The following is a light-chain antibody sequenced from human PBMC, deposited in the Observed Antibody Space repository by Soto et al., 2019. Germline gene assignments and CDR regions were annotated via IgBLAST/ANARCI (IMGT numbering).Light chain of an antibody. CDR1: SSDVGGYNY. CDR2: VVS. J-gene: IGLJ1*01. V-gene: IGLV2-14*01. Sequence: QSALTQPASVSGSPGQSITISCTGTSSDVGGYNYVSWYQQHPDKAPKLMIYVVSNRPSGVSNRFSGSKSGNTASLTISVLQAEDEADYYCSSYTSSDTPYVFGTGTKRTVL. CDR3: SSYTSSDTPYV.